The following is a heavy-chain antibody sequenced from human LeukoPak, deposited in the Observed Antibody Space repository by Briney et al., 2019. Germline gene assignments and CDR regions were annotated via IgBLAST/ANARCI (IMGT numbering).Heavy chain of an antibody. Sequence: SETLALTCAVYGGSFSGYYWSWIRQPPGKGLEWIGEINHSGSTNYNPSLKSRVTKSVDTSKNQFSLKLSSVTAADTAVYYCARFPTTVTTDYYYGMDVWGQGTTVTVSS. D-gene: IGHD4-17*01. CDR2: INHSGST. J-gene: IGHJ6*02. CDR1: GGSFSGYY. CDR3: ARFPTTVTTDYYYGMDV. V-gene: IGHV4-34*01.